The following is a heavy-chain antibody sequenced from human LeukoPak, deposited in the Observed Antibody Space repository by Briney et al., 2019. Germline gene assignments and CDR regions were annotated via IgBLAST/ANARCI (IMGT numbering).Heavy chain of an antibody. CDR1: GDSFTSYW. CDR2: IYPGDSDT. V-gene: IGHV5-51*01. J-gene: IGHJ6*03. CDR3: ARTGTNYYYYMDV. D-gene: IGHD1-1*01. Sequence: GESLKISCKGSGDSFTSYWIGWVRQMPGKGLEWMGIIYPGDSDTRYSPSFQGQVTISADKSISTAYLQWSSLKASDTAMYYCARTGTNYYYYMDVWGKGTTVTVSS.